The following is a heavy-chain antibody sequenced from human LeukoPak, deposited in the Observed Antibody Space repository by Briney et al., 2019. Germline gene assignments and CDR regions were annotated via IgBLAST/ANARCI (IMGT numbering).Heavy chain of an antibody. J-gene: IGHJ6*02. D-gene: IGHD6-19*01. CDR2: INPNSGGT. Sequence: ASVKVSCKASRYTFTGYYMHWVRQAPGQGLEWMGWINPNSGGTNYAQKFQGRVTMTRDTSISTAYMELSRLRSDDTAVYYCARGDSSGWYFYYYGMDVWGQGTTVTVSS. CDR3: ARGDSSGWYFYYYGMDV. CDR1: RYTFTGYY. V-gene: IGHV1-2*02.